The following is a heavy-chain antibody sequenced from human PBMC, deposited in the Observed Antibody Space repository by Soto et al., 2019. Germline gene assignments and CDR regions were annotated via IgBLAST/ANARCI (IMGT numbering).Heavy chain of an antibody. V-gene: IGHV3-30-3*01. Sequence: QVQLVESGGGVVQPGRSLRLSCAAYGFTFSSYAMHWVRQAPGKGLEWVAVISYDGSNKYYADSVKGRFTISRDNSKNTLYLQMNSLRAEDTAVYYCARPLWRDDYNWGYFDLWRRGTLVTVSS. CDR1: GFTFSSYA. J-gene: IGHJ2*01. CDR2: ISYDGSNK. D-gene: IGHD4-4*01. CDR3: ARPLWRDDYNWGYFDL.